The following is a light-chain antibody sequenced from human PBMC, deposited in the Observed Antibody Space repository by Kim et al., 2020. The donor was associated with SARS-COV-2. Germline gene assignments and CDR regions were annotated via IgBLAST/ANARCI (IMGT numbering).Light chain of an antibody. J-gene: IGKJ3*01. CDR2: AAS. CDR1: QSISSY. CDR3: QQSYSTPFT. Sequence: ASVGDRVTITCRASQSISSYVNWYQQKPGKAPKLLIYAASSLQSGVPSRFSGSGSGTDLTLTISSLQPEDFATYYCQQSYSTPFTFGPGTKVDIK. V-gene: IGKV1-39*01.